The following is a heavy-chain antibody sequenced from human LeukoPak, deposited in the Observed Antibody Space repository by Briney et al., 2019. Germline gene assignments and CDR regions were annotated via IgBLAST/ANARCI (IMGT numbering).Heavy chain of an antibody. CDR3: ARAIEVGAMTPFDY. V-gene: IGHV4-38-2*02. D-gene: IGHD1-26*01. CDR2: IYHSGST. J-gene: IGHJ4*02. CDR1: GYSIRSDYY. Sequence: PSETLSLTCTVSGYSIRSDYYWGWIRQPPGKGLEWIGSIYHSGSTYYNPSLKSRVTISVDTSKNQFSLKLSSVTAADTAVYYCARAIEVGAMTPFDYWGQGTLVTISS.